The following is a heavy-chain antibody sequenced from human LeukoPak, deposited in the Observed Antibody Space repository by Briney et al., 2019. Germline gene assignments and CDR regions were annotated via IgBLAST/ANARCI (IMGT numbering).Heavy chain of an antibody. V-gene: IGHV3-30*18. Sequence: PGRSLRLSCAASGFTFSSYGMHWVRQAPGKGLEWVAVIWYGGSKKYYADSVKGRFTISRDNSKNTLYLQMNSLRAEDTAVYYCAKDGYSNYVGFPYYFDYWGQGTLVTVSS. CDR2: IWYGGSKK. J-gene: IGHJ4*02. D-gene: IGHD4-11*01. CDR3: AKDGYSNYVGFPYYFDY. CDR1: GFTFSSYG.